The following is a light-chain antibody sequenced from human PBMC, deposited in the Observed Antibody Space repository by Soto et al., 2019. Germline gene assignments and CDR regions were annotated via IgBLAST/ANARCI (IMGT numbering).Light chain of an antibody. CDR3: YSYAGTYTHV. CDR1: SSDVGGYNY. Sequence: QSALTQPRSVSGSPGQSVTISCTGTSSDVGGYNYVSWYQQHPGKAPKLMSYDVSKRPSGVPDRFSGSKSGNTASLTISGLQAEDEADYYCYSYAGTYTHVFGTGTKLTVL. J-gene: IGLJ1*01. CDR2: DVS. V-gene: IGLV2-11*01.